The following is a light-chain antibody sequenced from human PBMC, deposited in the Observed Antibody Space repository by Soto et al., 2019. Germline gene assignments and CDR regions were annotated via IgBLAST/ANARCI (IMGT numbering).Light chain of an antibody. V-gene: IGLV1-44*01. CDR1: SSNIGSNT. CDR2: SNN. J-gene: IGLJ2*01. Sequence: QSVLTQPPSASGTPGQRVTISCSGSSSNIGSNTVNWYQQLPGTAPKHLIYSNNQRPSGVPDRLSGSKSGTSASLAISGLQTEDEADYYCAAWDDSLNGPVFGGGTKLTVL. CDR3: AAWDDSLNGPV.